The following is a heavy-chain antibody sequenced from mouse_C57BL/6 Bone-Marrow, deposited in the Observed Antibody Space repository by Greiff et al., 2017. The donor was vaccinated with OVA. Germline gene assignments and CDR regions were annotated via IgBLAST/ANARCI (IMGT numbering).Heavy chain of an antibody. Sequence: EVQLVESGGGLVQPGGSLKLSCAASGFTFSDFSMYWVRQTPGNRLEWVAYISNGGGSTYYPDPVKGRFTISRDNAKNTLYLQMSRLKSEDTALYYCARLDAMDYWGQGASVTVTS. J-gene: IGHJ4*01. CDR1: GFTFSDFS. V-gene: IGHV5-12*01. CDR2: ISNGGGST. CDR3: ARLDAMDY.